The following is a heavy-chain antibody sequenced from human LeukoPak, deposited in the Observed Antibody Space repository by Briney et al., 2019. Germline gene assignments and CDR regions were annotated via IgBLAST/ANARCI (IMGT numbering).Heavy chain of an antibody. V-gene: IGHV3-30*03. CDR2: ISFDGENM. Sequence: GGSLTLSCTASEFTFNSYCMHWVRQAPGKGLEWVALISFDGENMYYADSVKGRFTISRDNPQKTLYLQMNSLRAEDTAVYYCASYDILTGYHSPFDYWGQGTLVTVSS. CDR1: EFTFNSYC. D-gene: IGHD3-9*01. CDR3: ASYDILTGYHSPFDY. J-gene: IGHJ4*02.